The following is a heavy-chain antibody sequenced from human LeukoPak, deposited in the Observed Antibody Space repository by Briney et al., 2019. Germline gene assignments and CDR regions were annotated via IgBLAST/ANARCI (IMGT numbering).Heavy chain of an antibody. J-gene: IGHJ5*02. CDR1: GFTFSSYG. D-gene: IGHD3-10*01. CDR3: AKDVRRYYGSGSLSDP. Sequence: GGSLRLSCAASGFTFSSYGMHWVRQAPGKGLEWVAVISYDGSNKYYADSVKGRFTTSRDNSKNTLYLQMNSLRAEDTAVYYCAKDVRRYYGSGSLSDPWGQGTLVTVSS. V-gene: IGHV3-30*18. CDR2: ISYDGSNK.